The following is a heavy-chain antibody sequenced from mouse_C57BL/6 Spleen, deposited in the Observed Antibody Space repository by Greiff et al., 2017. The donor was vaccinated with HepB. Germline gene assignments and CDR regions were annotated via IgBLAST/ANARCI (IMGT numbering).Heavy chain of an antibody. D-gene: IGHD4-1*01. CDR3: ARPNWEGRYFDV. CDR1: GYAFSSSW. J-gene: IGHJ1*03. Sequence: VQGVESGPELVKPGASVKISCKASGYAFSSSWMNWVKQRPGKGLEWIGRIYPGDGDTNYNGKFKGKATLTADKSSSTAYMQLSSLTSEDSAVYFCARPNWEGRYFDVWGTGTTVTVSS. V-gene: IGHV1-82*01. CDR2: IYPGDGDT.